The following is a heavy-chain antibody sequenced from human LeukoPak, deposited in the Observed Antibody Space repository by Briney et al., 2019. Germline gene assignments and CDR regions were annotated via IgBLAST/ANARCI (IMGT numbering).Heavy chain of an antibody. J-gene: IGHJ4*02. V-gene: IGHV3-21*01. CDR3: ARDRYDRSGYYDY. Sequence: GGSLRLSCASSGFSFSNVWMSWVRQAPGKGLEWVSSISSSSSYIHYTDSVKGRFTISRDNTKKSLYLQMNSLRAEDTAVYYCARDRYDRSGYYDYWGQGTLVTVSS. CDR1: GFSFSNVW. D-gene: IGHD3-22*01. CDR2: ISSSSSYI.